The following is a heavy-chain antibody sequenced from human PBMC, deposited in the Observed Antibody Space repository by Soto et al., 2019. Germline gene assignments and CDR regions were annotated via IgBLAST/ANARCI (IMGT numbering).Heavy chain of an antibody. Sequence: SVKVSCKVSGGTFSSYAISWVRQAPGQGLEWMGGIIPIFGTANYAQKFQGRVTITADESASTAYMELSSLRSEDTAVYYCARSGLLYSSSSHYYYYYGMDVWGQGTTVTVSS. D-gene: IGHD6-6*01. CDR2: IIPIFGTA. CDR1: GGTFSSYA. J-gene: IGHJ6*02. V-gene: IGHV1-69*13. CDR3: ARSGLLYSSSSHYYYYYGMDV.